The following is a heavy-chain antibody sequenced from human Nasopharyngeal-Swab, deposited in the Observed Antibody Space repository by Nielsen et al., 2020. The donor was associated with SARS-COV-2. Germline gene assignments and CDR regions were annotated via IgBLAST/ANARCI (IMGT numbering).Heavy chain of an antibody. D-gene: IGHD3-10*01. V-gene: IGHV3-30*18. CDR3: AKERYQSGSGKYPRDFDQ. CDR1: AFTFTNYG. CDR2: MSFDGSDE. J-gene: IGHJ4*02. Sequence: GESLKISCAASAFTFTNYGIHWVRQAPVKGLECVAIMSFDGSDEYYADSVKGRFTISRDISKNTLYLQMNSLRPEDTAVYYCAKERYQSGSGKYPRDFDQWGQGTLVTVSS.